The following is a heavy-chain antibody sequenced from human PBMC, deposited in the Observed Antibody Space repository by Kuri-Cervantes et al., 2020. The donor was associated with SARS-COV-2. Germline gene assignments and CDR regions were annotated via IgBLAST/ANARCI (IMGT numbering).Heavy chain of an antibody. Sequence: LALTCAASGFPFSSYSMNWVRQAPGKGLESVAVISSNGGNKYYADSVQGRFTIARDNSKNTLYLEMNSLGREDTAVYFCAREHTKIVLGFDSWGQGTRVTVSS. J-gene: IGHJ4*02. D-gene: IGHD3-22*01. V-gene: IGHV3-30*03. CDR1: GFPFSSYS. CDR2: ISSNGGNK. CDR3: AREHTKIVLGFDS.